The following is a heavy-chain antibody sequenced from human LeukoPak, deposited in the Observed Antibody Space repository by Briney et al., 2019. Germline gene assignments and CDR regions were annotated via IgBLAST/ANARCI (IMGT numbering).Heavy chain of an antibody. V-gene: IGHV3-21*01. D-gene: IGHD3-10*02. CDR1: GFTFSTYG. J-gene: IGHJ6*04. CDR3: AELGITMIGGV. Sequence: GGSLRLSCAASGFTFSTYGMSWVRQTPGKGLEWVSSISSSNTYIYYADSEKGRFTISRDNAKNSLYLQMNSLRAEDTAVYYCAELGITMIGGVWGKGTTVTISS. CDR2: ISSSNTYI.